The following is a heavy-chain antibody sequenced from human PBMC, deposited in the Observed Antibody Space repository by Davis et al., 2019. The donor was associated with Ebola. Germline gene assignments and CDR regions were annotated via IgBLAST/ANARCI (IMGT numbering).Heavy chain of an antibody. D-gene: IGHD4-17*01. Sequence: GESLKISCAASGFTFSSYAMSWVRQAPGKGLEWVSAISGSGGSTYYADSVKGRFTISRDNSKNTLYLQMNSLRAEDTAVYYCTSTLDGDYVDYWGQGTLVTVSS. V-gene: IGHV3-23*01. CDR1: GFTFSSYA. CDR2: ISGSGGST. CDR3: TSTLDGDYVDY. J-gene: IGHJ4*02.